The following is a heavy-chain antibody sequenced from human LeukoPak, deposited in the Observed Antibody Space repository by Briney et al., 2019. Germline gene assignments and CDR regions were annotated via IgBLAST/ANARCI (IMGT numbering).Heavy chain of an antibody. CDR2: INHSGST. D-gene: IGHD6-13*01. J-gene: IGHJ5*02. V-gene: IGHV4-34*01. CDR1: GGSFSGYY. Sequence: SETLSLTCAVYGGSFSGYYWSWIRQPPGKGLEWIGEINHSGSTNYNPPLKSRVTISVDTSKNQFSLKLSSVTAADTAVYYCARAPPGIAAAGSRFNWFDPWGQGTLVTVSS. CDR3: ARAPPGIAAAGSRFNWFDP.